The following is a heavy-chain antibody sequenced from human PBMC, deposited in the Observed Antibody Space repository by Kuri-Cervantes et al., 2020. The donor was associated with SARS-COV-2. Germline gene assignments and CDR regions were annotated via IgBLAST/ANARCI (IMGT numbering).Heavy chain of an antibody. D-gene: IGHD3-22*01. CDR2: IIPILGTP. CDR1: GGTFSSYA. Sequence: SSVKVSCKASGGTFSSYAVSWVRQAPGQGLEWMGGIIPILGTPNYAQKFQGRVTITADESTSTAFMELSSLRSEYTAVYYCALGYWGSGYPRYYYYMDVWGKGTAVTVSS. CDR3: ALGYWGSGYPRYYYYMDV. J-gene: IGHJ6*03. V-gene: IGHV1-69*13.